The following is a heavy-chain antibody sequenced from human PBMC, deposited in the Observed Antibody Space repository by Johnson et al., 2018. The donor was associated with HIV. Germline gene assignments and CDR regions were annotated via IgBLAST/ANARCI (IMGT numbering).Heavy chain of an antibody. V-gene: IGHV3-13*01. CDR2: IGNAGDT. Sequence: VQLVESGGGSVQPGGSLRLSCAASGFTFSSYDMHWVRQATGKGLEWVSGIGNAGDTYYPGSVKGRFTISRDNSKNTLYLQMNSLRAEDTAVYYCAKDRGRTDVLSSDAFDIWGQGTMVTVSS. J-gene: IGHJ3*02. CDR1: GFTFSSYD. D-gene: IGHD3-16*01. CDR3: AKDRGRTDVLSSDAFDI.